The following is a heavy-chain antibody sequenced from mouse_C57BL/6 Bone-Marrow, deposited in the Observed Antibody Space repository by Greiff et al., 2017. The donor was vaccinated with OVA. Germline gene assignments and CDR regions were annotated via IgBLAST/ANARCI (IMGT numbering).Heavy chain of an antibody. CDR2: SRNKANDYTT. D-gene: IGHD1-1*01. J-gene: IGHJ4*01. Sequence: EVQGVESGGGLVQSGRSLRLSCATSGFTFSDFYMEWVRQAPGKGLEWIAASRNKANDYTTEYSASVKGRFIVSRDTSQSILYLQMNALGAEDTAIYYCARDAPFTTVVATDYAMDYWGQGTSVTVSS. CDR3: ARDAPFTTVVATDYAMDY. CDR1: GFTFSDFY. V-gene: IGHV7-1*01.